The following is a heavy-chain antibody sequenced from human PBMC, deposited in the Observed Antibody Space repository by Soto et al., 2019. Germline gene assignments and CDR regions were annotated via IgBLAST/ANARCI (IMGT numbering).Heavy chain of an antibody. Sequence: SVKVSCKASGGTFSSYAISWVRQAPGQGLEWMGGIIPICGTANYAQKFQGRVTITADESTSTAYMELSSLRSEDTAVYYCAREFDTYDAFDIWGQGTMVTVSS. CDR1: GGTFSSYA. CDR2: IIPICGTA. V-gene: IGHV1-69*13. D-gene: IGHD3-9*01. J-gene: IGHJ3*02. CDR3: AREFDTYDAFDI.